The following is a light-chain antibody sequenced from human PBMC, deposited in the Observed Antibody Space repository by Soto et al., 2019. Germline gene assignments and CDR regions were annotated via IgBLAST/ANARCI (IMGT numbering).Light chain of an antibody. Sequence: DIVMTQSPDSLAVSLGERATINCQSSQSVLYSSNNKNYLAWYQQKPGQPPKLLIYWASTRESGVPDRFSGSGSGTDFTLTISSLQAEDVAVYYCQQCYNTPYTFGQGTKVDI. CDR3: QQCYNTPYT. V-gene: IGKV4-1*01. J-gene: IGKJ2*01. CDR1: QSVLYSSNNKNY. CDR2: WAS.